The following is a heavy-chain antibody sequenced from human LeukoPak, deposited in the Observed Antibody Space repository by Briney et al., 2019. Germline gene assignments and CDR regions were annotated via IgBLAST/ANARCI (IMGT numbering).Heavy chain of an antibody. D-gene: IGHD6-19*01. CDR2: IIPILGIA. Sequence: ASVKVSCKASGGTFSSYAISWVRQAPGQGLEWMGRIIPILGIANYAQKFQGRVTITADKSTSTAYMELSSLRSEDTAVYYCAVAASPVAGPNPHLYYFDYWGQGTLVTVSS. V-gene: IGHV1-69*04. J-gene: IGHJ4*02. CDR1: GGTFSSYA. CDR3: AVAASPVAGPNPHLYYFDY.